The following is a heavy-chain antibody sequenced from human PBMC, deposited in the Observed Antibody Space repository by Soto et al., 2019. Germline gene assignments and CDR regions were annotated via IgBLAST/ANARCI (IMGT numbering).Heavy chain of an antibody. V-gene: IGHV4-31*03. CDR3: VGRLTTNYCDFDS. CDR1: GDYIISATHY. D-gene: IGHD4-4*01. J-gene: IGHJ4*02. CDR2: VSSSGNS. Sequence: LYITNSVSGDYIISATHYWNWILQHPGKGLEWIGYVSSSGNSYYSPSLKSRVFMSVDTSKNLFSLKLSSVTAADTVIYYCVGRLTTNYCDFDSWGQAPQVTVSS.